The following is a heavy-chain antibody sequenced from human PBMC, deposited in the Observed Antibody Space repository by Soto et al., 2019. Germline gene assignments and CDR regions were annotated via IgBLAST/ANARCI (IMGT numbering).Heavy chain of an antibody. Sequence: PGGSLRLSCAASGFTFSAYAMHWVRQAPGKGLEWLAMISYDGSNNYFADSVKGRFTISRDNSKNTLYLQMNSLRAEDTAVYYCARDSWRVDYWGQGTLVTVSS. CDR1: GFTFSAYA. V-gene: IGHV3-30-3*01. CDR3: ARDSWRVDY. J-gene: IGHJ4*02. CDR2: ISYDGSNN.